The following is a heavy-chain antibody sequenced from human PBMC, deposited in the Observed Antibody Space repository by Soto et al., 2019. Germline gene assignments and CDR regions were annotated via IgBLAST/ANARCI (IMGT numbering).Heavy chain of an antibody. CDR1: EFTFSSYW. CDR2: INSDGSST. J-gene: IGHJ4*02. D-gene: IGHD3-10*01. Sequence: PGGSLILSCAASEFTFSSYWMQWVRQAPGKGLVWVSWINSDGSSTSYADSVKGRFTISRDNSKNTLYLQMSSLRSDDMAVYYCARDTYGLFASWGKGTLVTVSS. CDR3: ARDTYGLFAS. V-gene: IGHV3-74*01.